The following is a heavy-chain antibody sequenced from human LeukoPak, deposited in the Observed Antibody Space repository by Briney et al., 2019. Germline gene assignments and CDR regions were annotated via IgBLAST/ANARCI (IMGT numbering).Heavy chain of an antibody. CDR2: ISAYNGNT. J-gene: IGHJ5*02. V-gene: IGHV1-18*01. D-gene: IGHD3-3*01. CDR3: ARSPYYDFWSAPDWFDP. Sequence: ASVKVSCKASGYTFTSYGISWVRQAPGQGLEWMGWISAYNGNTNYAQKLQGRVTMTTDTSTSTAYMELRSLRSDDTAVYYCARSPYYDFWSAPDWFDPWGQGTLVTVSS. CDR1: GYTFTSYG.